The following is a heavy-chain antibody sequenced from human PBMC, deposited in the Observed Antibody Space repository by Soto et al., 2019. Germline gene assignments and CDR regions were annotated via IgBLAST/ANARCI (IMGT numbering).Heavy chain of an antibody. CDR1: GGSFSGYY. D-gene: IGHD3-10*01. V-gene: IGHV4-34*01. CDR3: ARGRYGSGSYYLDY. J-gene: IGHJ4*02. CDR2: INHSGST. Sequence: QVQLQQWGAGLLKPSETLSLTCAVYGGSFSGYYWSWIRQPPGKGLEWIGEINHSGSTNYNPSLKSRVTISVDTSKNQFSLKLSSVTAADTAVYYCARGRYGSGSYYLDYWGQGTLVTVSS.